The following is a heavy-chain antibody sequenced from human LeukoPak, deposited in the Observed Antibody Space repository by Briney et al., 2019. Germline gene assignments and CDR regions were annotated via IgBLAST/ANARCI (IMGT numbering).Heavy chain of an antibody. CDR2: ISYDGSNK. J-gene: IGHJ4*02. D-gene: IGHD4-17*01. V-gene: IGHV3-30*04. CDR3: ARAATTVTHPDY. CDR1: GFTFSSYA. Sequence: GGSLRLCCAASGFTFSSYAMHWVRQAPGKGLEWVAVISYDGSNKYYADSVKGRFTISRDNSKNTLYLQMNSLRAEDTAVYYCARAATTVTHPDYWGQGTLVTVSS.